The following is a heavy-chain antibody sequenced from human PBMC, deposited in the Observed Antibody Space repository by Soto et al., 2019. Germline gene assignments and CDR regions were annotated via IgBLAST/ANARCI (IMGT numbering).Heavy chain of an antibody. J-gene: IGHJ1*01. CDR1: GFIFSAYT. D-gene: IGHD3-16*01. V-gene: IGHV3-21*06. Sequence: GGSLRLSCAASGFIFSAYTMNWVRQAPGKGLEWLSSISDDSSYIDYADSPRGRFTVSRDNARNSLYLQIASLGVEDTAVYYCATPYYFNHWGPGTLVTVSS. CDR2: ISDDSSYI. CDR3: ATPYYFNH.